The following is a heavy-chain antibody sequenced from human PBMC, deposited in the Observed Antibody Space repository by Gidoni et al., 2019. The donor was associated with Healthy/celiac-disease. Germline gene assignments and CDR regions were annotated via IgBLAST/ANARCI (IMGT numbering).Heavy chain of an antibody. V-gene: IGHV1-46*01. CDR1: GYTFTSYY. D-gene: IGHD2-15*01. Sequence: QVQLVQSGAEVKKPGASVKVSCKASGYTFTSYYIHWVRQAPGQGPEWMGIINPGGSSTSYAQKFQGRVTMTRDKSTSTVYMELSSLRSEDTALYYCARGSGGSAFGAFDYWGQGTLVTVSS. J-gene: IGHJ4*02. CDR2: INPGGSST. CDR3: ARGSGGSAFGAFDY.